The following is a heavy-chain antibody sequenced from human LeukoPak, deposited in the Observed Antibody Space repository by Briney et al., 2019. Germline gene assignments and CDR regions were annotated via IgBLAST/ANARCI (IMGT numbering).Heavy chain of an antibody. J-gene: IGHJ2*01. V-gene: IGHV4-59*12. CDR3: ARYRKEYYYGSGSYRYWYFDL. CDR2: ISYSGST. D-gene: IGHD3-10*01. Sequence: SETLSLTCTVSGGSISIYYWTWIRQPPGKGQEWIGHISYSGSTNYNPSLKSRVTISVDTSKNQFSLKLSSVTAADTAVYYCARYRKEYYYGSGSYRYWYFDLWGRGTLVTVSS. CDR1: GGSISIYY.